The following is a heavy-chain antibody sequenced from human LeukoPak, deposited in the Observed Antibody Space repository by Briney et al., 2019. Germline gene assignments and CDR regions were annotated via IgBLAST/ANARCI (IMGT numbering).Heavy chain of an antibody. J-gene: IGHJ4*02. V-gene: IGHV3-30*02. Sequence: GGSRRLSCAASGFTFSSYGMHWVRQAPGKGLEWVAFIRYNGGNKCYADSVKGRFTISRDNSKNALYMQMNNLRPEDTALYYCAKDLGKYYDDWGQGTLVTVSS. D-gene: IGHD3-16*01. CDR2: IRYNGGNK. CDR3: AKDLGKYYDD. CDR1: GFTFSSYG.